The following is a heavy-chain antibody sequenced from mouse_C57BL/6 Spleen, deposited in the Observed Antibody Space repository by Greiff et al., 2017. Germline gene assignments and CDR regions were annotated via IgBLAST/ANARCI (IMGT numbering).Heavy chain of an antibody. Sequence: QVQLQQPGAELVKPGASVKMSCKASGYTFTSYWITWVKQRPGQGLEWIGDIYPGSGSTNYNEKFKSKATLTVDTSSSTAYMQLSSLTSEDSAVXYCARYRDYHWYFDVWGTGTTVTVSS. CDR2: IYPGSGST. CDR1: GYTFTSYW. CDR3: ARYRDYHWYFDV. J-gene: IGHJ1*03. D-gene: IGHD5-5*01. V-gene: IGHV1-55*01.